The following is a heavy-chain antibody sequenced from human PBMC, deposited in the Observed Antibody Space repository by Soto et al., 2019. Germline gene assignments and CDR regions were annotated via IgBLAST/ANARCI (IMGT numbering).Heavy chain of an antibody. CDR1: GGTLSSYT. D-gene: IGHD1-26*01. Sequence: SVKVSCKASGGTLSSYTISWVRQAPGQGLEWMGRIIPILGIANYAQKFQGRVTITADKSTSTAYMELSSLRSEDTAVYYCARLIVGATRNAFYIWGQGTMVTVS. CDR2: IIPILGIA. J-gene: IGHJ3*02. V-gene: IGHV1-69*02. CDR3: ARLIVGATRNAFYI.